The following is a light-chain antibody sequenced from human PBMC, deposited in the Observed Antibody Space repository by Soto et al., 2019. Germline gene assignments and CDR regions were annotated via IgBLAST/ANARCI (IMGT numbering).Light chain of an antibody. V-gene: IGLV1-44*01. Sequence: QSVLTQPPSASGTPGQRVTISCSGSSSNVGRNTVNWYQQLPGTAPKLLIYSNNQRPSGVPDRFSGSKSGTSASLAISGLQSEDEADYYCAACDDSMNAVVFGGGTKVTVL. J-gene: IGLJ2*01. CDR2: SNN. CDR3: AACDDSMNAVV. CDR1: SSNVGRNT.